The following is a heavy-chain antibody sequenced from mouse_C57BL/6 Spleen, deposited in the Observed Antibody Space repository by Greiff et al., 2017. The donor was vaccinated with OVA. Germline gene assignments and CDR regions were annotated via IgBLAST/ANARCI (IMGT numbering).Heavy chain of an antibody. CDR1: GFSINSDCY. CDR2: TFYSGIT. D-gene: IGHD2-3*01. J-gene: IGHJ2*01. CDR3: ARDRFSIDLGLLLYFDY. Sequence: DVQLQESGPSLVRPSQTLSLTCTVTGFSINSDCYWIWIRQFPGNKLEYIGYTFYSGITYYNPSLESRTYITRDTSKNQFSLKLSSVTTEDTATYYCARDRFSIDLGLLLYFDYWGQGTTLTVSS. V-gene: IGHV3-3*01.